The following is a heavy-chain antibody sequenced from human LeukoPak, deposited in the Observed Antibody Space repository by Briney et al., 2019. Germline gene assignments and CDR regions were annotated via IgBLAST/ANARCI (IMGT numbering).Heavy chain of an antibody. D-gene: IGHD3-22*01. CDR2: ISAYNGNT. CDR3: ASPNTYYYDSSGYYGFDY. CDR1: GYTFTSYG. Sequence: ASVKVSCKASGYTFTSYGISWVRQAPGRGLEWMGWISAYNGNTNYAQKLQGRVTMTTDKSTSTAYMELSSLRSEDTAVYYCASPNTYYYDSSGYYGFDYWGQGTLVTVSS. V-gene: IGHV1-18*01. J-gene: IGHJ4*02.